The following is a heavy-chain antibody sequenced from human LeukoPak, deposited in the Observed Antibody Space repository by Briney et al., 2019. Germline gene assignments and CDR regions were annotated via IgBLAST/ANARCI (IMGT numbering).Heavy chain of an antibody. CDR1: GYTFTSYG. D-gene: IGHD2-2*01. CDR3: ARGGYCSSTSCYPSKSDY. CDR2: ISAYNGNT. V-gene: IGHV1-18*01. Sequence: ASVKVSCKASGYTFTSYGISWVRQAPGQGLEWMGWISAYNGNTNYAQKLQGRVTMTTDTSTSTAYMELRSLRSDDTAVYYCARGGYCSSTSCYPSKSDYWGQGTLSPSPQ. J-gene: IGHJ4*02.